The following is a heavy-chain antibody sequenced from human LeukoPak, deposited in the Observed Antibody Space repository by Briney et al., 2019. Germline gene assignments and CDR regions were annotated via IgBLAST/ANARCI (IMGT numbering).Heavy chain of an antibody. CDR2: INPNSGGT. J-gene: IGHJ6*02. V-gene: IGHV1-2*02. CDR3: ARDRYWNYFDYYYYGMDV. Sequence: ASVKVSCKASGYTFTGYYMHWVRQAPGQGLEWMGWINPNSGGTNYAQKFQGRVTMTRDTSISTAYMELSRLRSDDTAVYCCARDRYWNYFDYYYYGMDVWGQGTTVTVSS. CDR1: GYTFTGYY. D-gene: IGHD1-7*01.